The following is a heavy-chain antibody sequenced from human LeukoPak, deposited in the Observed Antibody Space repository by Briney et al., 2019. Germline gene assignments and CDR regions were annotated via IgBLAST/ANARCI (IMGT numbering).Heavy chain of an antibody. CDR3: AKGAYGLTLDY. Sequence: QPGGSLRLSCAASGFTFDDYAMHWVRQAPGKGLEWVSLISGDGGSTYYADSVKGRFTISRDNSKNTLYLQMNSLRAEDTAVYYCAKGAYGLTLDYWGQGTLVTVSS. CDR2: ISGDGGST. V-gene: IGHV3-43*02. J-gene: IGHJ4*02. D-gene: IGHD1-14*01. CDR1: GFTFDDYA.